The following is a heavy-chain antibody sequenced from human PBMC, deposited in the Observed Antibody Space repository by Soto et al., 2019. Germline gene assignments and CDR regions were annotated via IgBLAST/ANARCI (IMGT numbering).Heavy chain of an antibody. J-gene: IGHJ6*02. CDR1: GYSFTSYW. V-gene: IGHV5-10-1*01. D-gene: IGHD4-17*01. CDR3: AMDLLDYAERSSHYYYGMDV. Sequence: GESLKISCKCSGYSFTSYWISLVRQMPGKGLEWMGRIDPSDSYTNYSPSFQGHVTISADKSISTAYLQWSSLKASDTAMYYCAMDLLDYAERSSHYYYGMDVWGQGTTVTVSS. CDR2: IDPSDSYT.